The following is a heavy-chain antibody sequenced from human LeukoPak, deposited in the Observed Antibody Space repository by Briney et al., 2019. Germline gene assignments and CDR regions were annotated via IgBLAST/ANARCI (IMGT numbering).Heavy chain of an antibody. V-gene: IGHV3-48*01. D-gene: IGHD3-10*01. Sequence: GGSLRLSCAASEFTFSSYAMNWVRQAPGEGLEWVSYISSSSTIYYADSVKGRFTISRDNAKNSLYLQMNSLRAEDTAVYYCARDRMILWFGEYSDAFDIWGQGTMVTVSS. J-gene: IGHJ3*02. CDR1: EFTFSSYA. CDR2: ISSSSTI. CDR3: ARDRMILWFGEYSDAFDI.